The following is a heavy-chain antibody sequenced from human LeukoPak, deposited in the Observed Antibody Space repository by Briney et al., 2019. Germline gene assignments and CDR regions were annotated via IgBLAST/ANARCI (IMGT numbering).Heavy chain of an antibody. CDR2: ISCNNGDT. J-gene: IGHJ4*02. V-gene: IGHV1-18*01. D-gene: IGHD5-18*01. CDR1: GYTFTSNG. CDR3: ARDGGTAGYSSGSDY. Sequence: ASVKVSCKASGYTFTSNGITWVRQAPGQGLEWVGWISCNNGDTRYAQKFQGRVTVTTDTSTSTAYMELRSLRSDDTAVYYCARDGGTAGYSSGSDYWGRGTLVTVSS.